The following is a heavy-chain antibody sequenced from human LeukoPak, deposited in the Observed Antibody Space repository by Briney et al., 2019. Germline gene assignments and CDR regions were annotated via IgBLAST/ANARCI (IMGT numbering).Heavy chain of an antibody. CDR1: GYTFTGYY. D-gene: IGHD6-13*01. V-gene: IGHV1-2*02. CDR3: ARGASAAGRLFDY. Sequence: GALVKVSCKASGYTFTGYYMHWVRQAPGQGLEWMGWINPNSGGTNYAQKFQGRVTMTRDTSISTAYMELSRLRSDDTAVYYCARGASAAGRLFDYWGQGTLVTVSS. CDR2: INPNSGGT. J-gene: IGHJ4*02.